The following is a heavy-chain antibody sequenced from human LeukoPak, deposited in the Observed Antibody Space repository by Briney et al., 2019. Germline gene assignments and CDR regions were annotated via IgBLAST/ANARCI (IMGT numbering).Heavy chain of an antibody. CDR3: ARILGYCSSTSCYPRFDP. CDR2: INHSGST. D-gene: IGHD2-2*01. J-gene: IGHJ5*02. V-gene: IGHV4-34*01. Sequence: PSETLSLTCAVHGGSFSGYYWSWIRQPPGKGLEWIGEINHSGSTNYNPSLKSRVTISVDTSKNQFSLKLSSVTAADTAVYYCARILGYCSSTSCYPRFDPWGQGTLVTVSS. CDR1: GGSFSGYY.